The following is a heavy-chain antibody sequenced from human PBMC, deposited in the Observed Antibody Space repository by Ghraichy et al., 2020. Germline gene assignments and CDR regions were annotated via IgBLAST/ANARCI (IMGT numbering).Heavy chain of an antibody. CDR3: AREVPAAIFRTYYFDY. D-gene: IGHD2-2*01. J-gene: IGHJ4*02. V-gene: IGHV1-46*01. CDR2: INPSGGST. Sequence: ASVKVSCKASGYTFTSYYMHWVRQAPGQGLEWMGIINPSGGSTSYAQKFQGRVTMTRDMSTSTVYMELSSLRSEDTAVYYCAREVPAAIFRTYYFDYWGQGTLVTVSS. CDR1: GYTFTSYY.